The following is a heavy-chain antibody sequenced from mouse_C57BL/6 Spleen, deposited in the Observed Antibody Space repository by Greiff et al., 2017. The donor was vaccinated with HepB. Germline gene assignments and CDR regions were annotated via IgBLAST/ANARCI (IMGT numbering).Heavy chain of an antibody. CDR1: GYTFTSYW. CDR3: ARVTGPYFDY. CDR2: IHPNSGST. J-gene: IGHJ2*01. V-gene: IGHV1-64*01. D-gene: IGHD4-1*01. Sequence: QVQLQQPGAELVKPGASVKLSCKASGYTFTSYWMHWVKQRPGQGLEWIGMIHPNSGSTNYNEKFKSKATLTVDKSSSTAYMQLSSLTSKDSAVYYCARVTGPYFDYWGQGTTLTVSS.